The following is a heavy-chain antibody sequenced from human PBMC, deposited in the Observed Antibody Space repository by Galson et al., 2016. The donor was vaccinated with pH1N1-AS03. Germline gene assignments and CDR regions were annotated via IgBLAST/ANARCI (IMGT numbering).Heavy chain of an antibody. V-gene: IGHV3-23*01. J-gene: IGHJ5*02. CDR2: IGGIDSST. CDR1: GFTFNIYA. Sequence: SLRLSCAASGFTFNIYAMNWVRQAPGKGLQWVSGIGGIDSSTWYAESVKGRFTVSRDNSKNTVDLQMNSLRAEDTDINYCARGSGSPHWFDPWGQGPLVTVSA. D-gene: IGHD3-3*01. CDR3: ARGSGSPHWFDP.